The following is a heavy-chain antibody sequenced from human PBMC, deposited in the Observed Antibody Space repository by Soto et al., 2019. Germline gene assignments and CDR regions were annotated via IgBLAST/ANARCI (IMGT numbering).Heavy chain of an antibody. CDR2: INHSGST. J-gene: IGHJ4*02. CDR3: ARVPEMATSRTPIEPGFDY. V-gene: IGHV4-34*01. CDR1: GGSFSGYY. Sequence: TSETLSLTCAVYGGSFSGYYWSWIRQPPGKGLEWIGEINHSGSTNYNPSLKSRVTISVDTSKNQFSLKLSSVTAADTAVYYCARVPEMATSRTPIEPGFDYWGQGTLVTVSS. D-gene: IGHD5-12*01.